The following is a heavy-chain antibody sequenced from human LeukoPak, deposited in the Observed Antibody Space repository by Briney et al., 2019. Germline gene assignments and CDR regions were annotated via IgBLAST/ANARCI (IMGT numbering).Heavy chain of an antibody. D-gene: IGHD5-12*01. V-gene: IGHV4-34*01. CDR2: INHSGST. Sequence: SETLSLTCVVYGGSFSGYYWSWIRQPPGKGLEWIGEINHSGSTNYNPSLKSRVTISVDTSKNQFSLKLSSVTAADTAVYYCARLDGGYSGYWGQGTLVTVSS. J-gene: IGHJ4*02. CDR3: ARLDGGYSGY. CDR1: GGSFSGYY.